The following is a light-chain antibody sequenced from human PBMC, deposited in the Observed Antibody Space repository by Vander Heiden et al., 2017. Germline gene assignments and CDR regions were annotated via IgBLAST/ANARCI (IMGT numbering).Light chain of an antibody. J-gene: IGKJ4*01. Sequence: EVVFTQSPGTQSLYSGEGATLPCTAGQSIPNTFLAWYQQKPGQTPRLLIYRAFSRATGIPDRFSGSGSGTDFTLTISRLEAEDFAVYYCQQYGYSPLTFGGGTKVEIK. CDR2: RAF. CDR3: QQYGYSPLT. CDR1: QSIPNTF. V-gene: IGKV3-20*01.